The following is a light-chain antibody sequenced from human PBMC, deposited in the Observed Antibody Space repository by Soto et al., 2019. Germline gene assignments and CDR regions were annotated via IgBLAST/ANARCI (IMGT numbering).Light chain of an antibody. CDR1: QSISTW. CDR2: AAS. J-gene: IGKJ5*01. V-gene: IGKV1-5*01. Sequence: DIQITQSPSTLSSSLGEIVTITFRASQSISTWLAWYQQKPGKAPKLLIYAASTLQSGVPSRFSGSGSGTDFTLTISCLQSEDFATYYCQQYYSYPITFGQGTRLEIK. CDR3: QQYYSYPIT.